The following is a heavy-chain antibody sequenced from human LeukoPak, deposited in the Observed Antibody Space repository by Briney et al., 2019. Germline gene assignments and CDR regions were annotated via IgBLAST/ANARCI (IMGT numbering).Heavy chain of an antibody. J-gene: IGHJ4*02. D-gene: IGHD3-9*01. CDR3: VRDQYLNVMTGFDD. CDR2: TSVNNGDT. Sequence: ASVKVSCKASGYMFNIYGISWVRQAPGQGLEWMAWTSVNNGDTKYGQKFQGRVTVTADTSTSTVYLELRRLRPDDTAVYYCVRDQYLNVMTGFDDWGQGTLVTVSS. V-gene: IGHV1-18*01. CDR1: GYMFNIYG.